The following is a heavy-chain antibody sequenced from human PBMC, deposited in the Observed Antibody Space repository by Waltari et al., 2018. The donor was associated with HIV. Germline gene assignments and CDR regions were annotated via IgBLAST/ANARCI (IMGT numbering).Heavy chain of an antibody. D-gene: IGHD3-16*01. Sequence: QVQLRQWGTGLLKPTETLSLTCAVYGGPLRDYFWAWIRQSPDKGLEWIGENDHNGETNYNPSFKTRVTISLDMSKNQISLNLRSATAADTAVYYCVRGLGSHPFYRSYDIWGQGTLVTVSS. CDR1: GGPLRDYF. J-gene: IGHJ4*02. CDR3: VRGLGSHPFYRSYDI. V-gene: IGHV4-34*01. CDR2: NDHNGET.